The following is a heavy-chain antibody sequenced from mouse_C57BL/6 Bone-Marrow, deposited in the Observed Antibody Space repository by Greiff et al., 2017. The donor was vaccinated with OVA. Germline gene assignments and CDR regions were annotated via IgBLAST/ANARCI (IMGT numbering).Heavy chain of an antibody. J-gene: IGHJ4*01. CDR3: ARVPITTVVGGYAMDY. CDR2: INPSSGYT. D-gene: IGHD1-1*01. V-gene: IGHV1-7*01. CDR1: GYTFTSYW. Sequence: QVQLKQSGAELAKPGASVKLSCKASGYTFTSYWMHWVKQRPGQGLEWIGYINPSSGYTKYNQKFKDKATLTADKSSSTAYMQLSSLTYEDSAVYYCARVPITTVVGGYAMDYWGQGTSVTVSS.